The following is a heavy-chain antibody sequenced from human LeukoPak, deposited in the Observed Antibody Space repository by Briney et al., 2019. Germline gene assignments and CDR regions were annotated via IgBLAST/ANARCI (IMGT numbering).Heavy chain of an antibody. J-gene: IGHJ6*03. CDR1: GVCISSHY. V-gene: IGHV4-59*11. D-gene: IGHD6-13*01. CDR2: IYYSGST. Sequence: SETLSLTCTVSGVCISSHYGSWIRQPPGKGLEWIGYIYYSGSTNYNPSLKSRVTISIDTSKNQFSLNLSSVTAADTAVYYCARQATQAGTGYYNYRDVWGKGTTVTVSS. CDR3: ARQATQAGTGYYNYRDV.